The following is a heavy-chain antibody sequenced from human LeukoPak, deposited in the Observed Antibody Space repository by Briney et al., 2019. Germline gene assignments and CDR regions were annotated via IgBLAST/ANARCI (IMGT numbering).Heavy chain of an antibody. CDR2: ISSSSTYI. V-gene: IGHV3-21*01. D-gene: IGHD6-19*01. CDR1: GFTFSSYS. CDR3: ASTIAVAGTGDY. J-gene: IGHJ4*02. Sequence: GGSLRLSCAASGFTFSSYSMNWVRQAPGKGLEWVSSISSSSTYISYADSVKGRFTISRDNAKNSLYLQMNSLRAEDTAVYYCASTIAVAGTGDYWGQGTLVTVSS.